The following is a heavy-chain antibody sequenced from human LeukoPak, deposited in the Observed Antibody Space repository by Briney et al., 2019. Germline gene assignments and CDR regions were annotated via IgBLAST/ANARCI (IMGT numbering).Heavy chain of an antibody. CDR3: ARDGSGSYRSIDY. D-gene: IGHD3-10*01. CDR2: INAGTAYT. Sequence: GASVKVSCKASGYTFTTYAMHWVRQAPGQRLEWMGWINAGTAYTKYSQKFQGRVTITADESTSTAYMELSSLRSEDTAVYYCARDGSGSYRSIDYWGQGTLVTVSS. V-gene: IGHV1-3*01. J-gene: IGHJ4*02. CDR1: GYTFTTYA.